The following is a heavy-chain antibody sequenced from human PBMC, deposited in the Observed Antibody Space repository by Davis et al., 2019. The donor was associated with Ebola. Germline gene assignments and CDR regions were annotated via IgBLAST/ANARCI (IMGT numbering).Heavy chain of an antibody. Sequence: GESLKISCAASGFTFTSYAMSWVRKAPGKGLEWVSGISGSGGSTYYADSVKGRFTISRDNSKKTLYLQMNSLRAEDTAVYYCARRIDYWGQGTLVTVSS. CDR1: GFTFTSYA. CDR3: ARRIDY. CDR2: ISGSGGST. J-gene: IGHJ4*02. V-gene: IGHV3-23*01.